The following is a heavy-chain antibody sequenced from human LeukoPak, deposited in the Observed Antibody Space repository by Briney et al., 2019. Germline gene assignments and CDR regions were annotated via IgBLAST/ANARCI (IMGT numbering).Heavy chain of an antibody. Sequence: ASVTVSCKASGYTFADYYIHWVRQAPGQGREWMGWINPNSGDTNYAQKFQGRVTMTRDTSMSTAYMELSRLRSDDTAVYYCARDSPAVGGDFDYWGQGTLVTVSS. CDR1: GYTFADYY. J-gene: IGHJ4*02. D-gene: IGHD6-13*01. V-gene: IGHV1-2*02. CDR2: INPNSGDT. CDR3: ARDSPAVGGDFDY.